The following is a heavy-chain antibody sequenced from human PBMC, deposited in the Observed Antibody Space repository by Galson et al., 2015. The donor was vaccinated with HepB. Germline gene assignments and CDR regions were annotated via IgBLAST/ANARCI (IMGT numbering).Heavy chain of an antibody. Sequence: QSGAEVKKPGASVKVSCKASGYTFTSYGISWVRQAPGQGLEWMGWISAYNGNTNYAQKLQGRVTMTTDTSTSTAYMELRSLRSDDTAVYYCARDGDIAAAGGRLDWFDPWGQGTLVTVSS. D-gene: IGHD6-13*01. CDR3: ARDGDIAAAGGRLDWFDP. CDR1: GYTFTSYG. CDR2: ISAYNGNT. J-gene: IGHJ5*02. V-gene: IGHV1-18*04.